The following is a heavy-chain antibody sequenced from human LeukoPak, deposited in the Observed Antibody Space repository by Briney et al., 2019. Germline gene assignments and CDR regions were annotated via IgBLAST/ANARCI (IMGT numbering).Heavy chain of an antibody. CDR2: ISSSSSYI. CDR1: GFTFSSYS. D-gene: IGHD6-6*01. J-gene: IGHJ4*02. CDR3: ATPGVAARDY. Sequence: GGSLRLSCAASGFTFSSYSMNWVRQAPGKGLEWVSSISSSSSYIYYADSVKGRFTISRDNAKNSLYLQMNSLRAEETAVYYCATPGVAARDYWGQGTLVTVSS. V-gene: IGHV3-21*01.